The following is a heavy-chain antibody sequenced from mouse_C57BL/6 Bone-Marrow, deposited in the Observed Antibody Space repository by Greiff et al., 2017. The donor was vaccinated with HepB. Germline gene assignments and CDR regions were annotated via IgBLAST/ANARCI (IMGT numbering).Heavy chain of an antibody. CDR3: ARGEITTVVAPFDD. CDR2: IDPNSGGT. D-gene: IGHD1-1*01. CDR1: GYTFTSYW. Sequence: VQLQQSGAELVKPGASVKLSCKASGYTFTSYWMHWVKQRPGRGLEWIGRIDPNSGGTNYNEKFKSKATLTVDTSSSTAYMQLSSLTSEDSAVYYCARGEITTVVAPFDDWGQGTTLTVSS. J-gene: IGHJ2*01. V-gene: IGHV1-62-3*01.